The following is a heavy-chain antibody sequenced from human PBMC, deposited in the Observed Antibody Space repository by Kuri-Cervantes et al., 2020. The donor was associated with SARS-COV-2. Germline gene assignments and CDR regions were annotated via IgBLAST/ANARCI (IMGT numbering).Heavy chain of an antibody. V-gene: IGHV3-23*01. CDR2: ICGSGGST. CDR3: ARAQLGAVGAFDI. D-gene: IGHD3-16*01. Sequence: GGSLRLSCAASGFTFSSYAMSWVRHAPGKGLEWVSAICGSGGSTYYADSVKGRFTISRDNSKNTLYLKMNSRRAEDTAVYYCARAQLGAVGAFDIWGQGAMVTVSS. CDR1: GFTFSSYA. J-gene: IGHJ3*02.